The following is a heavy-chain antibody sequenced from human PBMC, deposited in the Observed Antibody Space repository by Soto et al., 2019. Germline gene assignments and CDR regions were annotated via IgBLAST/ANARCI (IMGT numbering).Heavy chain of an antibody. V-gene: IGHV4-30-4*01. J-gene: IGHJ6*02. CDR2: IYYSGST. CDR3: ARENYYDSSGYYYYYYGMDV. CDR1: GGSISSGDYY. Sequence: SETLSLTCTVSGGSISSGDYYWSWIRQPPGKGLEWIGYIYYSGSTYYNPSLKSRVTISVDTSKNQFSLKLSSATAADTAVYYCARENYYDSSGYYYYYYGMDVWGQGTTVTVSS. D-gene: IGHD3-22*01.